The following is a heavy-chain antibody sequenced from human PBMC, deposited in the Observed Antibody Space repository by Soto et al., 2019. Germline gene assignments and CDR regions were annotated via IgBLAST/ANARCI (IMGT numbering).Heavy chain of an antibody. Sequence: SETLSLTCAVSGGSISSSNWWSWVRQPPGKGLEWIGYIYYSGRADYNPSLKGRVTISVDTSKNQFSLKLRSVTAADTAVYYGARVGGVAARTFDYWGQGTLVTVSS. V-gene: IGHV4-4*02. CDR2: IYYSGRA. J-gene: IGHJ4*02. CDR3: ARVGGVAARTFDY. CDR1: GGSISSSNW. D-gene: IGHD6-6*01.